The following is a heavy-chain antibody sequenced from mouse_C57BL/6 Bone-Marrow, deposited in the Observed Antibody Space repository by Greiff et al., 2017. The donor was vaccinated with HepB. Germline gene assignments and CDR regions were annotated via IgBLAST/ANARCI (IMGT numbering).Heavy chain of an antibody. CDR2: IWGVGST. CDR1: GFSLTSYG. Sequence: VKVVESGPGLVAPSQSLSITCTVSGFSLTSYGVDWVRQSPGKGLEWLGVIWGVGSTNYNSALKSRLSISKDNSKSQVFLKMNSLQTDDTAMYYCAILRRWFAYWGQGTLVTVSA. V-gene: IGHV2-6*01. CDR3: AILRRWFAY. J-gene: IGHJ3*01. D-gene: IGHD2-12*01.